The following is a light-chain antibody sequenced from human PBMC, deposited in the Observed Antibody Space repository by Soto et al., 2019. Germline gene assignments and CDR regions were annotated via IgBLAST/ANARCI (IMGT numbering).Light chain of an antibody. CDR3: QQLKSFPFT. Sequence: HLTQSPSSLSASVGDRVTITCRASQGISSNLAWYQQKPGRAPKLLIYDASTLQSGVPPRFSGSGSGTEFTLTISSLLPEDFATYYCQQLKSFPFTFGQGTRLEIK. CDR2: DAS. J-gene: IGKJ5*01. CDR1: QGISSN. V-gene: IGKV1-9*01.